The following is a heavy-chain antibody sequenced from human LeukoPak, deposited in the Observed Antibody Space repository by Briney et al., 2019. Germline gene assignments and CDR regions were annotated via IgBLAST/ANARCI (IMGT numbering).Heavy chain of an antibody. J-gene: IGHJ4*02. CDR2: ISGSGRST. CDR3: AKSVVNSGTYIPFDY. CDR1: GFTFSSYG. Sequence: GGTLRLSCAASGFTFSSYGMSWVRQAPGKGLEWVSAISGSGRSTYYADSVKGRFTISRDKSTNTVYLQMSSLRAEDTAFYYCAKSVVNSGTYIPFDYWGQGTLVTVSS. V-gene: IGHV3-23*01. D-gene: IGHD1-26*01.